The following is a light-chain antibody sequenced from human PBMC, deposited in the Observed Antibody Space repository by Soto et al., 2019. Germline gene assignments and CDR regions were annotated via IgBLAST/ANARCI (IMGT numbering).Light chain of an antibody. Sequence: DIQMTQSPSSLSASVGDRVTITCRASHIISSYLNWYQQKPGKPPKLLIYAASSLQSGVPSRFSGSGSGTDFTLTISSLQPEDFATYYCQQSYSTPYTFGQGTKLEIK. CDR1: HIISSY. V-gene: IGKV1-39*01. J-gene: IGKJ2*01. CDR3: QQSYSTPYT. CDR2: AAS.